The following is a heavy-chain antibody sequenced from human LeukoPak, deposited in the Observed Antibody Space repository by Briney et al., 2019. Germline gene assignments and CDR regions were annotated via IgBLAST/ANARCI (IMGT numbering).Heavy chain of an antibody. CDR2: IYTSGST. V-gene: IGHV4-4*07. CDR1: GASISSYY. J-gene: IGHJ6*03. D-gene: IGHD5-18*01. CDR3: ARTTEGGYTYGYFYYYYMDV. Sequence: SETLSLTCTVSGASISSYYWSWIRQPAGKGLEWVGRIYTSGSTNYNPSLKSRVTMSVGTSKNQFSLKLRSVTAADTAVYYCARTTEGGYTYGYFYYYYMDVWGKGTTVTISS.